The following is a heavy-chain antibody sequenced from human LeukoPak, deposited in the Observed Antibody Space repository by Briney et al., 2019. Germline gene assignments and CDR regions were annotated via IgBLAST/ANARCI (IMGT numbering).Heavy chain of an antibody. CDR1: GFTFSSYS. V-gene: IGHV3-7*01. D-gene: IGHD2-21*01. CDR3: AKVGPAMSFEY. Sequence: PGGSLRLSCAASGFTFSSYSMRWVRQAPGKGLEWVASIKQDGGEGYYVDSVKGRFTISRDNNKNSVYLQMNSLRVEDTAVYFCAKVGPAMSFEYWGQGTLVTVSS. J-gene: IGHJ4*02. CDR2: IKQDGGEG.